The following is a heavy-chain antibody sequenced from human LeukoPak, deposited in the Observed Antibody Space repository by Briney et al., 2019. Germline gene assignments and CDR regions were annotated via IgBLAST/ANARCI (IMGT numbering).Heavy chain of an antibody. D-gene: IGHD6-13*01. CDR1: GYTFTSYY. V-gene: IGHV1-46*01. CDR3: ARDHIAAAGKKFDY. CDR2: INPSGGST. Sequence: ASVKVSCKASGYTFTSYYMHWVRQAPGQGLEWMGIINPSGGSTSYAQKFQGRVTMTRDTSTSTAYMELRSLRSDDTAVYYCARDHIAAAGKKFDYWGQGTLVTVSS. J-gene: IGHJ4*02.